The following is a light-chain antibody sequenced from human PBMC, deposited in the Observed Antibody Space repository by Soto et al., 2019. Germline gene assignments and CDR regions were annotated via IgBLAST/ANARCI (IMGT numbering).Light chain of an antibody. CDR1: SSDVGGYNY. CDR2: EVS. J-gene: IGLJ1*01. CDR3: NSYAGSNNFL. Sequence: QSALTQPPSASGSPGQSVTISCTGNSSDVGGYNYVSWYQQHPGKAPKLMIYEVSKRPSGVPDRFSGSKSGNTASLTVSGLQAEEEADYYCNSYAGSNNFLFGTGTKVTVL. V-gene: IGLV2-8*01.